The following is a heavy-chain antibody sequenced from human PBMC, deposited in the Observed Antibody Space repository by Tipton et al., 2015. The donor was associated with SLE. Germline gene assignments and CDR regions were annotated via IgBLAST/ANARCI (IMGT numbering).Heavy chain of an antibody. J-gene: IGHJ4*02. D-gene: IGHD3-3*01. CDR2: IYTSGST. Sequence: TLSLTCTVSGGSISSYYWSWIRQPAGEGLGWIGRIYTSGSTNSNPSLKSRVTMSGDTSKNQFSLRLTSVTAADTAVYYCARDRFWNGYLEYWGQGALVSVSS. CDR3: ARDRFWNGYLEY. CDR1: GGSISSYY. V-gene: IGHV4-4*07.